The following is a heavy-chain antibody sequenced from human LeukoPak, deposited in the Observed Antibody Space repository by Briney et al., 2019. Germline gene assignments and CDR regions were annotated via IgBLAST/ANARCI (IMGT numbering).Heavy chain of an antibody. D-gene: IGHD6-13*01. CDR1: GYTFTSYG. J-gene: IGHJ4*02. Sequence: ASVKVSCKASGYTFTSYGISWVRQAPGQGLEWMGWISAYNGNTNYAQKLQGRVTMTTDTSTSTAYMELRSLRSDDTAVYYCARGLWQQLVQNYFDYWGRGTLVTVSS. V-gene: IGHV1-18*01. CDR2: ISAYNGNT. CDR3: ARGLWQQLVQNYFDY.